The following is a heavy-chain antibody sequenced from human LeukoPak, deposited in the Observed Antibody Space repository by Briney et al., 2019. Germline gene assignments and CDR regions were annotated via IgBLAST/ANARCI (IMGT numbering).Heavy chain of an antibody. D-gene: IGHD3-3*01. CDR1: GYTFTNYG. CDR2: ISIYNGNT. CDR3: ARITYDFWSGYYMPDDP. Sequence: ASVKVSCKASGYTFTNYGISWVRQAPGQGLGWMGWISIYNGNTDYAQKIRGRVTMTTDTSTSTAYMELRSLRSDDTAVYYCARITYDFWSGYYMPDDPWGQGTLVTVSS. J-gene: IGHJ5*02. V-gene: IGHV1-18*01.